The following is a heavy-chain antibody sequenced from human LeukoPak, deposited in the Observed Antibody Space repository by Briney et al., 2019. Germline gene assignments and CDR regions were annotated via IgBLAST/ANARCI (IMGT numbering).Heavy chain of an antibody. J-gene: IGHJ4*02. CDR3: ARASGKSYEDFDY. CDR1: GGSISTSSYY. Sequence: SETLSLTCAVSGGSISTSSYYWGWIRQPPGNGLQWIASIYYSGSTYYNPSLKSRVTISVDTSKNHFSPKLSSVTAADTAIYYCARASGKSYEDFDYWGQGILVTVSS. V-gene: IGHV4-39*02. CDR2: IYYSGST. D-gene: IGHD1-26*01.